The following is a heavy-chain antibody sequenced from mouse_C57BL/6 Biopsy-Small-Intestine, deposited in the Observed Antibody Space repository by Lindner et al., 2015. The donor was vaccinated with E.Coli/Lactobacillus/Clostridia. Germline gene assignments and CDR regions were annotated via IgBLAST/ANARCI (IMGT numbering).Heavy chain of an antibody. CDR2: INPSTGGT. J-gene: IGHJ2*01. V-gene: IGHV1-42*01. Sequence: VQLQESGPELVKPGTSVKISCVTSGYSITSNHVNWVKQSPEKSLEWIGEINPSTGGTTYNDKFRAKATLTIDRSSSTAYMQLKSLTSEDSAVYFCARREVYYFDYWGQGTTLTVSS. CDR3: ARREVYYFDY. CDR1: GYSITSNH.